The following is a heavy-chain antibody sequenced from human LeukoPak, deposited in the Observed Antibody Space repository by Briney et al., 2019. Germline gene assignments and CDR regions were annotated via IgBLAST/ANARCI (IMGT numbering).Heavy chain of an antibody. CDR1: GFTFSSYS. D-gene: IGHD3-3*01. CDR3: ARDERYYDFWSGYYGDYYYGMDV. J-gene: IGHJ6*02. Sequence: GGSLRLSCAASGFTFSSYSMNWVRQAPGKGLEWVSYISSSSSTIYYADSVKGRFTISRDNSKNTLYLQMNSLRAEDTAVYYCARDERYYDFWSGYYGDYYYGMDVWGQGTTVTVSS. CDR2: ISSSSSTI. V-gene: IGHV3-48*01.